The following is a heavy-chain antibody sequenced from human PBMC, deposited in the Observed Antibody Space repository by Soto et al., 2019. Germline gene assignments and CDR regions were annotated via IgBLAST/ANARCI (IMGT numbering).Heavy chain of an antibody. Sequence: PGESRKISGKGSGYSFTSYWIGWVRQMPGKGLEWMGIIYPGDADTRYSPSFQGQVTISADKSISTAYLQWSSLKASDTAMYYCARYLVVAATRDAYDIWGQGTMVTVSS. CDR2: IYPGDADT. CDR3: ARYLVVAATRDAYDI. V-gene: IGHV5-51*01. CDR1: GYSFTSYW. D-gene: IGHD2-15*01. J-gene: IGHJ3*02.